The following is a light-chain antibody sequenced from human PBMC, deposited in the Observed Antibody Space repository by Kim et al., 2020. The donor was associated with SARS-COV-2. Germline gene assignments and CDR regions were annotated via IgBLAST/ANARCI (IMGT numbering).Light chain of an antibody. J-gene: IGLJ2*01. Sequence: VAVGQTVRITCQGDSLRSYYATWYQQKPGQAPKVVIYGKDNRTSGVPDRFSGSSSGNTAYLTITGTQAGDEADYYCNSRDSNDYVVFGGGTKVTVL. CDR3: NSRDSNDYVV. V-gene: IGLV3-19*01. CDR2: GKD. CDR1: SLRSYY.